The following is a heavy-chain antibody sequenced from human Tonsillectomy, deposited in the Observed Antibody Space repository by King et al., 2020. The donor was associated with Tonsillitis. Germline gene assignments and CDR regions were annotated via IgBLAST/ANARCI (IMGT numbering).Heavy chain of an antibody. CDR1: GFTFSSYS. Sequence: VQLVESGGGLVKPGGSLRLSCAASGFTFSSYSMNWVRQAPGKGLEWVSSISTSSSYIYYADSVKGRFTISRDNAKNSLYLQMNSLRAEDTAVYYCARSLYDFWSCGWFDPWGQGTLVTVSS. D-gene: IGHD3-3*01. CDR2: ISTSSSYI. CDR3: ARSLYDFWSCGWFDP. V-gene: IGHV3-21*01. J-gene: IGHJ5*02.